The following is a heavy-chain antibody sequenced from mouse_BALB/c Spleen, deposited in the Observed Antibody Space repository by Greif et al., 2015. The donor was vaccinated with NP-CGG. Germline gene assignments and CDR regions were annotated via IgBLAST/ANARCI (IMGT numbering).Heavy chain of an antibody. CDR1: GFDFSRYW. CDR2: INPDSSTI. Sequence: DVQLQESGGGLVQPGGSLKLSCAASGFDFSRYWMSWVRQAPGKGLEWIGEINPDSSTINYTPSLKDKFIISRDNAKNTLFLQMSKVRSEDTARYYCARELGDHFDYWGQGTTLTVSS. CDR3: ARELGDHFDY. D-gene: IGHD4-1*01. V-gene: IGHV4-1*02. J-gene: IGHJ2*01.